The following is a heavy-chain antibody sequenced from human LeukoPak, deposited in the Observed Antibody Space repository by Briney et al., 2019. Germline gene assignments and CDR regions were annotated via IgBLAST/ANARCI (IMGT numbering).Heavy chain of an antibody. J-gene: IGHJ4*02. D-gene: IGHD2-2*01. Sequence: SVKVSCKASGGTFSSYAISWVRQAPGQGLEWMGGIIPIFGTANYAQKFQGRVTITADESTSTAYMELSSLRSEDTAVYYRAREDIVVVPAALGLGFDYWGQGTLVTVSS. CDR2: IIPIFGTA. V-gene: IGHV1-69*13. CDR3: AREDIVVVPAALGLGFDY. CDR1: GGTFSSYA.